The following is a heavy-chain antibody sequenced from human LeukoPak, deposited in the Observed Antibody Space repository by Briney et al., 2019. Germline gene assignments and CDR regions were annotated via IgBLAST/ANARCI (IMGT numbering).Heavy chain of an antibody. Sequence: SETLSLTCTVSGYSISSGYYWGWIRQPPGKGLEWIGSIYHSGSTYYNPSLKSRVTISVDTSKNQFSLKMNSVTAADTAVYYCARGQWFRAFWSRGTPVTVSS. CDR3: ARGQWFRAF. CDR1: GYSISSGYY. J-gene: IGHJ4*02. V-gene: IGHV4-38-2*02. D-gene: IGHD3-10*01. CDR2: IYHSGST.